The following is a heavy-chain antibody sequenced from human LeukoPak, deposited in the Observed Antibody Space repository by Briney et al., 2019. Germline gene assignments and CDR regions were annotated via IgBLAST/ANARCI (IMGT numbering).Heavy chain of an antibody. J-gene: IGHJ6*02. CDR2: ISGSGGST. CDR1: GFTFSSYA. CDR3: ARDSIVVVPAAFGMDV. V-gene: IGHV3-23*01. Sequence: QTGGSLRLSCAASGFTFSSYAMSWVRQAPGKGLEWVSAISGSGGSTYYADSVKGRFTISRDNAKNSLYLQMNSLRAEDTAVYYCARDSIVVVPAAFGMDVWGQGTTVTVSS. D-gene: IGHD2-2*01.